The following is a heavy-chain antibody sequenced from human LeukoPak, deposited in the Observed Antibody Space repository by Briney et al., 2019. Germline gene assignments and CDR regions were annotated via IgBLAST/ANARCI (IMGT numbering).Heavy chain of an antibody. CDR2: IYHSGST. Sequence: RSETLSLTCTVSGYSISSGYYWGWIRQPPGKGLEWIGSIYHSGSTYYNPSLKSRVTISVDTSKNQFSLKLSSVTAADTAVYYCARVDWLANHYYYMDVWGKGTTVTVSS. CDR1: GYSISSGYY. CDR3: ARVDWLANHYYYMDV. V-gene: IGHV4-38-2*02. D-gene: IGHD2-21*01. J-gene: IGHJ6*03.